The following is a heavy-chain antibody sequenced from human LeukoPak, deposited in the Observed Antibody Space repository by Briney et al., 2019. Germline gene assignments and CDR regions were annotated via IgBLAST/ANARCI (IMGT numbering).Heavy chain of an antibody. CDR3: ARLPRITMVRGVYYYYYYMDV. CDR2: IYYIGST. CDR1: GGSISSSSYY. V-gene: IGHV4-39*01. Sequence: KPSETLSLTCTVSGGSISSSSYYWGWIRQPPGKGLEWIGSIYYIGSTYYNPSLNSRGTISVGTSKNKFFLTLSSVTAADTAVYYCARLPRITMVRGVYYYYYYMDVWGKGTTVTVSS. D-gene: IGHD3-10*01. J-gene: IGHJ6*03.